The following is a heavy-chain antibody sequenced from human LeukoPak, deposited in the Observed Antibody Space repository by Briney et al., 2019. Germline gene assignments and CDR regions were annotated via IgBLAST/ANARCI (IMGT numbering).Heavy chain of an antibody. CDR1: GDSISSYY. V-gene: IGHV4-4*07. CDR3: ARSYSRGAIDI. D-gene: IGHD4-11*01. J-gene: IGHJ3*02. Sequence: SETLSFTCTVSGDSISSYYWTWIRQPAGKGLEWIGHIYTNDITKYNPSLQSRVTMSVDTSKNQFSLKVTSVTAADTAVYYCARSYSRGAIDIWGQGTMVTVSS. CDR2: IYTNDIT.